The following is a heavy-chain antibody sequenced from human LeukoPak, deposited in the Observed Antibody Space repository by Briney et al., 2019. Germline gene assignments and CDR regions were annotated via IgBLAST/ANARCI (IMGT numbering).Heavy chain of an antibody. CDR1: GFSFSRYG. D-gene: IGHD1-7*01. V-gene: IGHV3-21*06. CDR3: ARGGTGATRDDTFDI. J-gene: IGHJ3*02. CDR2: ISSGSGHI. Sequence: PGGSLRLSCTASGFSFSRYGMNWVRQAPGKGLEWVSSISSGSGHIFYADSVRGRFTISRDNAKDSLYLQMNSLRAGDAAVYYCARGGTGATRDDTFDIWGQGAMVTVSS.